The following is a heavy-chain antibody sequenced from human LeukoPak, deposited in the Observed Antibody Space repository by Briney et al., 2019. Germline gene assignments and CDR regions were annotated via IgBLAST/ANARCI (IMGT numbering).Heavy chain of an antibody. CDR3: AREPGPGYCSGGSCYAD. J-gene: IGHJ4*02. CDR2: INPSGGST. Sequence: GASVKVSCKASGYTFTSYYMHWVRQAPGQGLEWMGIINPSGGSTSYAQKFQGRVTMTRDTSTSTVYMELSSLRSEDTAVYYCAREPGPGYCSGGSCYADWGQGTLVTVSS. V-gene: IGHV1-46*01. D-gene: IGHD2-15*01. CDR1: GYTFTSYY.